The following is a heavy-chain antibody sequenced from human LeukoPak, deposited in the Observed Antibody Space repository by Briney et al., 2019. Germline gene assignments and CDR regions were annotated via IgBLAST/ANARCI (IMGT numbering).Heavy chain of an antibody. D-gene: IGHD3-22*01. CDR1: GFTFSSYS. V-gene: IGHV3-30*18. Sequence: PGGSLRLSCAASGFTFSSYSMNWVRQAPGKGLEWVAVISYDGSNKYYADSVKGRFTISRDNSKNTLYLQMNSLRAEDTAVYYCAKMGSYYYDSSGYYFDYWGQGTLVTVSS. CDR2: ISYDGSNK. CDR3: AKMGSYYYDSSGYYFDY. J-gene: IGHJ4*02.